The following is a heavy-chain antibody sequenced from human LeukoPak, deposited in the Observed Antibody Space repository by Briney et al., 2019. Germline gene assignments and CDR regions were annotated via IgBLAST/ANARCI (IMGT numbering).Heavy chain of an antibody. V-gene: IGHV3-66*01. CDR1: GFTVSDNY. CDR3: AGGYRAYDYLDY. J-gene: IGHJ4*02. Sequence: GGSLRLSCAVSGFTVSDNYISWVRQAPGKGLEWVSVIYIGGTTYYTDSVKGRFIISRDNSKNTVYLQMNSLRAEDTAVYYCAGGYRAYDYLDYWGQGTLVTVSS. D-gene: IGHD5-12*01. CDR2: IYIGGTT.